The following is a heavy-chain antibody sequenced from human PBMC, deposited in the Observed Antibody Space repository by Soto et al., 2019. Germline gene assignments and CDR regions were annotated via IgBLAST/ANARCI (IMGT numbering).Heavy chain of an antibody. CDR1: GGTFSSYV. CDR2: IIPIFGTP. Sequence: SVKVSCKASGGTFSSYVFSWVRQAPGQGLEWMGGIIPIFGTPNYAQKFQDRVAIIADKSTSTVYMELSSLRSEDTAVYYCASFYSSSRGEYYYYGMDVWGQGATVTVSS. V-gene: IGHV1-69*06. D-gene: IGHD6-13*01. J-gene: IGHJ6*02. CDR3: ASFYSSSRGEYYYYGMDV.